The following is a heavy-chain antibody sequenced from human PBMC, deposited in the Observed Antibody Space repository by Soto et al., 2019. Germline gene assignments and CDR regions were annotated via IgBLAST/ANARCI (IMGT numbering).Heavy chain of an antibody. J-gene: IGHJ6*02. D-gene: IGHD3-22*01. Sequence: SETLSITCAVYGGSFSGYYWSWIRQPPGKGLEWIGEINHSGSTNYNPSLKSRVTISVDKSKNKFSLKLSSVTAADTAVYYCARRYYYDSSGYLVYGMDVWGQGTTVTVSS. CDR1: GGSFSGYY. CDR3: ARRYYYDSSGYLVYGMDV. CDR2: INHSGST. V-gene: IGHV4-34*01.